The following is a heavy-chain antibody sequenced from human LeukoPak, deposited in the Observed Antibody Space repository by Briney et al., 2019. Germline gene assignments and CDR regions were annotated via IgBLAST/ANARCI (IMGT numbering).Heavy chain of an antibody. V-gene: IGHV3-21*01. D-gene: IGHD5-24*01. CDR2: ISSSSYI. CDR3: AREKRWLQLGGDYYYYYYMDV. CDR1: GFTFSSYS. Sequence: GGSLRLSCAASGFTFSSYSMNWVRQAPGKGLEWVSSISSSSYIYYADSVKGRFTISRDNAKNSLYLQMNSLRAEDTAVYYCAREKRWLQLGGDYYYYYYMDVWGKGTTVTVSS. J-gene: IGHJ6*03.